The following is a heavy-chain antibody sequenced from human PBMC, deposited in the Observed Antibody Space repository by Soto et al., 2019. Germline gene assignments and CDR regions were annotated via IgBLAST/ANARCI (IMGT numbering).Heavy chain of an antibody. CDR1: GYSFTSYW. CDR2: IYPGDSDT. D-gene: IGHD2-15*01. CDR3: ARERVVAADWTFDY. J-gene: IGHJ4*02. Sequence: GVSLKISCKASGYSFTSYWIGWVRQMPGKGLEWMGIIYPGDSDTRYSPSFQGQVTISADKSISTAYLQWSSLKASDTAMYYCARERVVAADWTFDYWGQGTLVTVSS. V-gene: IGHV5-51*01.